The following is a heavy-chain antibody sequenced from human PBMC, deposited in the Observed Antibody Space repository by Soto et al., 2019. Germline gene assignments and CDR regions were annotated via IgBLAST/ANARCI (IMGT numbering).Heavy chain of an antibody. Sequence: PSETLSLSCDVSGGSIDNSHSFWGLVRQPPGKGLEFIGSVYYSGGAYYSPSLKRRVTVFVDTSKNQLSLRVNSVNAADTAVYYCLIVEEAATRHTDSDSWGHGILVTVSS. D-gene: IGHD3-22*01. J-gene: IGHJ5*01. CDR1: GGSIDNSHSF. CDR3: LIVEEAATRHTDSDS. CDR2: VYYSGGA. V-gene: IGHV4-39*01.